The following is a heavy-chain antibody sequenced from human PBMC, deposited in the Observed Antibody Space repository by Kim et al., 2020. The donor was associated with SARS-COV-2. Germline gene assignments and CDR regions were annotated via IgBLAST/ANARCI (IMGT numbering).Heavy chain of an antibody. CDR3: ARWDTAYPYQLLNAFDI. V-gene: IGHV3-11*06. Sequence: VKRRFTIAGDNAKNSMYLQMNSLRAEDTAVYFCARWDTAYPYQLLNAFDIWGQGTMVTVSS. D-gene: IGHD2-2*01. J-gene: IGHJ3*02.